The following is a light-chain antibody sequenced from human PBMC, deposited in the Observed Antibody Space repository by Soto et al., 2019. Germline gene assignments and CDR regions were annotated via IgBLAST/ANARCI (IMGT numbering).Light chain of an antibody. CDR3: QHYDYLPL. CDR2: GAS. CDR1: QDIGNF. V-gene: IGKV1-33*01. J-gene: IGKJ3*01. Sequence: DLQMTQSPSSLSASVGDRVTIACQASQDIGNFLNWYQHKPGKAPKLVIYGASNLEAGVPSRFSGSGSGTDFTFTISSLQPEDVATYYCQHYDYLPLFGPGTKVDIK.